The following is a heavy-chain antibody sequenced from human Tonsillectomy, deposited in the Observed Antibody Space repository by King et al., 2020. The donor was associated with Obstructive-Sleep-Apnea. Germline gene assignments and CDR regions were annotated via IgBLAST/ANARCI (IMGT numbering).Heavy chain of an antibody. CDR3: RDGSGMWYGVDV. D-gene: IGHD3-10*01. V-gene: IGHV3-15*05. Sequence: QLVQSGGGLVKPGGSLRLSCAASGIRFNKAHMSWVRQAPGKGLEWVGRIKSKSDGGTTDYGAPVKGRFTISRDDSKNTVYLQMKSLKMEDTGVYYCRDGSGMWYGVDVWGQGTAVTVSS. J-gene: IGHJ6*02. CDR1: GIRFNKAH. CDR2: IKSKSDGGTT.